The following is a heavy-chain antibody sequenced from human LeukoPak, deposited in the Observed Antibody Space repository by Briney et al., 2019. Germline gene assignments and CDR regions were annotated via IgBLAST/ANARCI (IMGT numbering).Heavy chain of an antibody. CDR2: TSPSSRST. Sequence: GGSLRLSCAASGVTLSDHYMSWIRQAPGKGLEWVSYTSPSSRSTNYADSVKGRFTISRDNAKKSLYLRMNSLRAEDTAVYYCARDRYNSVVEYCGQGALVTVSS. D-gene: IGHD6-19*01. CDR1: GVTLSDHY. J-gene: IGHJ4*02. V-gene: IGHV3-11*05. CDR3: ARDRYNSVVEY.